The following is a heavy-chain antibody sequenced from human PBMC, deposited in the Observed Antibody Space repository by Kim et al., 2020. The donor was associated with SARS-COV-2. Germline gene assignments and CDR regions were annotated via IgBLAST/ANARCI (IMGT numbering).Heavy chain of an antibody. CDR2: ISSNGGST. CDR1: GFTFSSYA. J-gene: IGHJ4*02. CDR3: ARESIAAFDY. D-gene: IGHD6-6*01. Sequence: GGSLRLSCAASGFTFSSYAMHWVRQAPGKGLEYVSAISSNGGSTYYANSVKGRFTISRDNSKNTLYLQMGSLRAEDMAVYYCARESIAAFDYWGQGTLVTVSS. V-gene: IGHV3-64*01.